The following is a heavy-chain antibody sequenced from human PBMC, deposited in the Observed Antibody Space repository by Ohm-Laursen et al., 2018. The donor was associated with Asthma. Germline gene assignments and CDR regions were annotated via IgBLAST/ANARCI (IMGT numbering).Heavy chain of an antibody. V-gene: IGHV3-30*03. CDR1: GFTFGTYG. CDR2: ISYDGSKK. J-gene: IGHJ4*02. CDR3: ARGDLYYDILTGYHY. D-gene: IGHD3-9*01. Sequence: SLRLSCTASGFTFGTYGMHWVRQAPGKGLEWVAVISYDGSKKYYADSVQGRFTISRDNSKNTLYLQMNSLRAEDTAVYYCARGDLYYDILTGYHYWGQGTLVTVSS.